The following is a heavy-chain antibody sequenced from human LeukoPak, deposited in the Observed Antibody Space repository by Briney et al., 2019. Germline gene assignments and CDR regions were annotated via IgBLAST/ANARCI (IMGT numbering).Heavy chain of an antibody. D-gene: IGHD6-19*01. J-gene: IGHJ4*02. CDR1: GFTLSSYA. CDR2: ISYDGSNK. CDR3: AREQWLVQ. Sequence: GGSLRLSCAASGFTLSSYAMHWVRQAPGKGLEWVAVISYDGSNKYYADSVKGRFTISRDNSKNTLYLQMNSLRAEDTAVYYCAREQWLVQWGQGTLVTVSS. V-gene: IGHV3-30-3*01.